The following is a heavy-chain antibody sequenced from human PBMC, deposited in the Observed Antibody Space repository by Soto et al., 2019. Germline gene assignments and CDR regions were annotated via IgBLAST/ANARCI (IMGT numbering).Heavy chain of an antibody. CDR2: IRGTGGET. CDR1: GFTFRNFV. Sequence: EVQLLESGGGIVQPGGSLRVSCVASGFTFRNFVMSWVRQAPGKGLEWVSAIRGTGGETFYADSVKGRFTISRDNSKNTLYLQMNSLRDEDTALYFCADARGWGVVSPSHDYWGQGTLVTVCS. J-gene: IGHJ4*02. V-gene: IGHV3-23*01. D-gene: IGHD3-22*01. CDR3: ADARGWGVVSPSHDY.